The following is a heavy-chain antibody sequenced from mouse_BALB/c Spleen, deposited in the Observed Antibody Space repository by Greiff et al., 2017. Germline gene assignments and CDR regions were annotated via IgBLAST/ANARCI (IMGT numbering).Heavy chain of an antibody. CDR2: ISNGGGST. Sequence: EVQLVESGGGLVQPGGSLKLSCAASGFTFSSYTMSWVRQTPEKRLEWVAYISNGGGSTYYPDTVKGRFTISRDNAKNTLYLQMSSLKSEDTAMYYCARQKLGLDYWGQGTTLTVSS. CDR1: GFTFSSYT. V-gene: IGHV5-12-2*01. J-gene: IGHJ2*01. CDR3: ARQKLGLDY. D-gene: IGHD4-1*01.